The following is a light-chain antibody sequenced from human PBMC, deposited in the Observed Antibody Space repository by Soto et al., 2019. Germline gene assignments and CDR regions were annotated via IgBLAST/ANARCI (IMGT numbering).Light chain of an antibody. V-gene: IGKV1-27*01. CDR1: QGISSF. Sequence: DVQMTQSPSSLSASVGDRVTITCRARQGISSFLAWYQQIPGKVPKLLIYSASTLQSGVPSRFSGSDSGTDFTLTISSLQPEDVAIYYCQKYNSGPLTFGGGTKVEIK. CDR2: SAS. CDR3: QKYNSGPLT. J-gene: IGKJ4*01.